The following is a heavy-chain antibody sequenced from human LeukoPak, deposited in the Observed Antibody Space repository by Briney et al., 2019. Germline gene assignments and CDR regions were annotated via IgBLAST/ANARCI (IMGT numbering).Heavy chain of an antibody. CDR2: INSDGINT. Sequence: QPGGSLRLSCAASGFTFSNYWMHWVRQAPGKGLGWVSRINSDGINTSYADSVKGRFTISRDNAKNTLNLQMNSLRAEDTAVYYCAGDLGQYYDTSDNWFDPWGQETLVTVSS. CDR3: AGDLGQYYDTSDNWFDP. D-gene: IGHD3-22*01. J-gene: IGHJ5*02. V-gene: IGHV3-74*01. CDR1: GFTFSNYW.